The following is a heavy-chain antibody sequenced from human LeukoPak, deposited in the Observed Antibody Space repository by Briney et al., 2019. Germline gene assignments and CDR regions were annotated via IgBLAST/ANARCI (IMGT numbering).Heavy chain of an antibody. CDR3: ASLIGKDFSLFDY. CDR1: GFSLSNFT. Sequence: GGSLRLSCAASGFSLSNFTMSWVRQAPGKGLEWVALVSNDGENKYYADSVMGRFTISRDNSKNTLYLQMDGLRTEDTAIYYCASLIGKDFSLFDYWGQGTLVTVSS. V-gene: IGHV3-30*04. CDR2: VSNDGENK. J-gene: IGHJ4*02. D-gene: IGHD3-10*01.